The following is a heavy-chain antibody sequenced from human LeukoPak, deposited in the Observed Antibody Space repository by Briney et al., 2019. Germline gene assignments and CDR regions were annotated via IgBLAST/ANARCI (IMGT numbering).Heavy chain of an antibody. CDR2: IFYSGST. CDR3: ARATSYYYDSVDY. J-gene: IGHJ4*02. D-gene: IGHD3-22*01. CDR1: SGSISTSNYY. Sequence: SETLSLTCTVSSGSISTSNYYWGWVRQPPGKALEWIGNIFYSGSTYYSLSLKSRVTISLDTSKNQFSLKLSSVTAADTAVYYCARATSYYYDSVDYWGQGTLVTVSS. V-gene: IGHV4-39*07.